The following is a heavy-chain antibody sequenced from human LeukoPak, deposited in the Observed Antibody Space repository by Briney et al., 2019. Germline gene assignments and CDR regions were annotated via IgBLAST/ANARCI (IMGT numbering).Heavy chain of an antibody. CDR1: GGSISTYY. V-gene: IGHV4-59*08. CDR2: MYSSGST. CDR3: ARLDSSGYHSDY. Sequence: SETLSLTCTVWGGSISTYYWSWIRQPPGKGLEWIGCMYSSGSTNYNPSLNSRVTISANTSKNQFSLKLSSVTAADTAVYYCARLDSSGYHSDYWGQGTLVTVSS. D-gene: IGHD3-22*01. J-gene: IGHJ4*02.